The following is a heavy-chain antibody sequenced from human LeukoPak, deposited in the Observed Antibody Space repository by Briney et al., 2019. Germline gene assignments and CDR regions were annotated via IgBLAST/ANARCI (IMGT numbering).Heavy chain of an antibody. D-gene: IGHD4-23*01. CDR1: GYTFTSYD. Sequence: GASVKVSCKASGYTFTSYDINWVRQATGQGLEWMGWMNPNSGNTGYAQKFQGGVTMTRNTSISTAYMELSSLRSEGMAVYYCPLTVGGGVDYWGQGTLVTVSS. J-gene: IGHJ4*02. V-gene: IGHV1-8*01. CDR3: PLTVGGGVDY. CDR2: MNPNSGNT.